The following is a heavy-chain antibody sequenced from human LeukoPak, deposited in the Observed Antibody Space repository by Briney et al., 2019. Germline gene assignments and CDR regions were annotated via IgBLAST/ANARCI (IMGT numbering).Heavy chain of an antibody. Sequence: PSETLSLTCAVYGGSFSGYYWSWIRQPPGKGLEWIGEINHSGSTNYNPSLKSRVTISVDTSKNQFSLKLGSVTAADTAVYYCARNSAAAGYGMDVRGKGTTVTVSS. CDR3: ARNSAAAGYGMDV. J-gene: IGHJ6*04. D-gene: IGHD6-13*01. CDR2: INHSGST. V-gene: IGHV4-34*01. CDR1: GGSFSGYY.